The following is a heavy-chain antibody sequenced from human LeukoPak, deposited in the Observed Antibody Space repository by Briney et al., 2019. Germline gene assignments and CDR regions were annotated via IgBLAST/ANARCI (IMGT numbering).Heavy chain of an antibody. V-gene: IGHV3-30*02. CDR3: AKEEIGYCSSTSCYGLVY. D-gene: IGHD2-2*01. J-gene: IGHJ4*02. Sequence: GGSLRLSCAASGFTFSNYGMHWVRQAPGKGLEWVAFIRYDGSNKYFADSLKGRFTISRDNSKNTLYLQMNSLRAEDTAVYYCAKEEIGYCSSTSCYGLVYWGQGTLVTVSS. CDR2: IRYDGSNK. CDR1: GFTFSNYG.